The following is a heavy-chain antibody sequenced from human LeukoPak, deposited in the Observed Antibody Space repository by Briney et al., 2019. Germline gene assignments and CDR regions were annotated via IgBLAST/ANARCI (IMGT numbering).Heavy chain of an antibody. Sequence: SETLSLTCAVYGGSFSGYYWSWIRQPPGKGLEWIGEINHSGSTNYNPSLKSRVTISVGTSKNQFSLKLSSVTAADTAVYYCARGSSPSNYDFWSGYYKGRYYYFDYWGQGTLVTVSS. CDR1: GGSFSGYY. CDR2: INHSGST. D-gene: IGHD3-3*01. CDR3: ARGSSPSNYDFWSGYYKGRYYYFDY. V-gene: IGHV4-34*01. J-gene: IGHJ4*02.